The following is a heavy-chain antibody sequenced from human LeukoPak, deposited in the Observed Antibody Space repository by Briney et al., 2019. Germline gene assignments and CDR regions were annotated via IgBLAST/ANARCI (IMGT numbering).Heavy chain of an antibody. CDR3: AREHLLTEVSGADAFDI. D-gene: IGHD3-9*01. CDR1: GFTFSSYA. J-gene: IGHJ3*02. Sequence: PGRSLRLSCAASGFTFSSYAMHWVRQAPGKGLEWVAVISYDGSNKYYADSVKGRFTISRDNSKNTLYLQMNSLRAEDTAVYYCAREHLLTEVSGADAFDIWGQGTMVTVPS. V-gene: IGHV3-30*04. CDR2: ISYDGSNK.